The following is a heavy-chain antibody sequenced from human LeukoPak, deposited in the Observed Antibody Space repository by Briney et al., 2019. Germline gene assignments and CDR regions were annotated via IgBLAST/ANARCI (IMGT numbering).Heavy chain of an antibody. D-gene: IGHD6-19*01. Sequence: GGSLRLSCAASGFTFDDYAMHWVRQAPGKGLEWVSGISWNSGSIGYADSVKGRFTISRDNAKNSLYLQMNSLRAEDTALYYCAKDGGRSSGWYFDFWGQGTLVTVSS. CDR3: AKDGGRSSGWYFDF. J-gene: IGHJ4*02. CDR2: ISWNSGSI. CDR1: GFTFDDYA. V-gene: IGHV3-9*01.